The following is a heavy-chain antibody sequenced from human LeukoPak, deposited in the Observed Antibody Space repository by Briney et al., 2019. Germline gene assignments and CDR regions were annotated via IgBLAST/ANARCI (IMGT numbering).Heavy chain of an antibody. CDR3: ARSGSMGLYR. D-gene: IGHD3-10*01. J-gene: IGHJ5*02. V-gene: IGHV4-59*12. CDR1: GGSIGSYY. CDR2: VSYSGST. Sequence: SETLSLTCTVSGGSIGSYYWNWIRQPPGKGLEWIGYVSYSGSTNYNPSLKSRVIMSVDKSKNQFSLKLSSVTAADTAVYYCARSGSMGLYRWGQGTLVTVSS.